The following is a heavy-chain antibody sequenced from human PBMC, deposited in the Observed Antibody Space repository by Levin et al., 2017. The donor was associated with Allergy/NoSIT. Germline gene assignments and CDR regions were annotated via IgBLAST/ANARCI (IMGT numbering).Heavy chain of an antibody. CDR2: LYDGGGT. Sequence: QSGGSLRLSCAASGLSVSSNFMNWVRQAPGKGPEWVALLYDGGGTQYADSVKGRFTISRDNSKNTLFLQMNSLRVEDTGVYFCARDFFGSGRSWVAFDVWGQGTEVIVSS. J-gene: IGHJ3*01. CDR3: ARDFFGSGRSWVAFDV. CDR1: GLSVSSNF. V-gene: IGHV3-53*01. D-gene: IGHD3-10*01.